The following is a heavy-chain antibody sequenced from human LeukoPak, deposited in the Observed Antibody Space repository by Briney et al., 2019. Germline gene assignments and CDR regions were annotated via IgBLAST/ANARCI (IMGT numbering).Heavy chain of an antibody. J-gene: IGHJ3*02. V-gene: IGHV3-53*01. Sequence: GGSLRLSCAASGFTVSSNYMSWVRQAPGKGLEWVSVIYSGGSTYYADSVKGRFTISRDNSKNTLYLQMNSLRAEDTAVYYCAREPPHMSAFDIWGQGTMVTVSS. CDR1: GFTVSSNY. CDR2: IYSGGST. CDR3: AREPPHMSAFDI.